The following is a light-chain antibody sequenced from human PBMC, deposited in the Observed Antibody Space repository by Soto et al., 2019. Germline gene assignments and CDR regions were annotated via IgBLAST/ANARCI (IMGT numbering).Light chain of an antibody. CDR3: QQYNIWPRA. V-gene: IGKV3-15*01. CDR2: GAS. J-gene: IGKJ1*01. CDR1: QSVSSN. Sequence: EVVVTQSPATLSLSPGERATLSCSASQSVSSNLAWYQQKPGQAPRLLIYGASTRATGIPARFSGSGSGTEFTLTISSLQSEDFAVYYCQQYNIWPRAFGQGTKVDIK.